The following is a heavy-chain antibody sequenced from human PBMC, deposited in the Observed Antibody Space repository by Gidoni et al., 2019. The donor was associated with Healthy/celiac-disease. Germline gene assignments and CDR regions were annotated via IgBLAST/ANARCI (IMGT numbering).Heavy chain of an antibody. J-gene: IGHJ6*03. CDR3: AKVARFGELVLYYYYMDG. CDR1: GFTFRSSA. CDR2: ISGSGGST. Sequence: EVQLLESGGGLVQPGGSLRLSFAASGFTFRSSALSWVRQAPGKGLEWVSAISGSGGSTYYADSVKGRFTISRDKSKNTLYLQMNSLRAEDTAVYYCAKVARFGELVLYYYYMDGWGKGTTVTVSS. D-gene: IGHD3-10*01. V-gene: IGHV3-23*01.